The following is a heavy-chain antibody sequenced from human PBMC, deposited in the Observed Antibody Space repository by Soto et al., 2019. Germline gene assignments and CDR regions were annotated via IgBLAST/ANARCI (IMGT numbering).Heavy chain of an antibody. D-gene: IGHD2-2*01. CDR3: AKDYLGSSKAFDI. CDR1: GFTFSNYG. Sequence: LRLSCAVYGFTFSNYGMHWVRQAPGKGLEWVALISDDGTNKYFVDSVKGRFTISRDTSKNMLYLQMNRLRAEDTAVYYCAKDYLGSSKAFDIWGRGTVVTVSS. J-gene: IGHJ3*02. V-gene: IGHV3-30*18. CDR2: ISDDGTNK.